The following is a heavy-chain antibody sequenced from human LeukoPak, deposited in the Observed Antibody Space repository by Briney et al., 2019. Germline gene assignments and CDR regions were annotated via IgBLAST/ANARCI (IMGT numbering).Heavy chain of an antibody. J-gene: IGHJ6*02. V-gene: IGHV4-39*01. CDR1: GGSISSSSYY. Sequence: SETLSLTCTVSGGSISSSSYYWGWIRQPPGKGLEWIGSTYYSGSTYYNPSLKSRVTISVDTSKNQFSLKLSSVTAADTAVYYCAGELLWFGSTSRGGAKYYYYGMDVWGQGTTVTVSS. D-gene: IGHD3-10*01. CDR3: AGELLWFGSTSRGGAKYYYYGMDV. CDR2: TYYSGST.